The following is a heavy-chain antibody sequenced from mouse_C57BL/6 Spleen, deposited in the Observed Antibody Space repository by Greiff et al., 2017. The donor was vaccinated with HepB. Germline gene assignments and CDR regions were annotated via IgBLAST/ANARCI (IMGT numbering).Heavy chain of an antibody. J-gene: IGHJ4*01. CDR1: GFTFSDYG. Sequence: EVKLVESGGGLVKPGGSLKLSCAASGFTFSDYGMHWVRQAPEKGLEWVAYISSGSSTIYYADTVKGRFTISRDNAKNTLFLQMTSLRSEDTAMYYCARPGGSSSYAMDYWGQGTSVTVSS. CDR3: ARPGGSSSYAMDY. D-gene: IGHD1-1*01. CDR2: ISSGSSTI. V-gene: IGHV5-17*01.